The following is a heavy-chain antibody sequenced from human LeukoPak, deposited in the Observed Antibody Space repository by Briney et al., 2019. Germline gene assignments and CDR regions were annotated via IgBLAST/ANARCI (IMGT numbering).Heavy chain of an antibody. D-gene: IGHD1-26*01. CDR2: LWYDGSNK. V-gene: IGHV3-33*01. J-gene: IGHJ4*02. CDR3: ARDPSVVGATAFDY. Sequence: GRSLRLSCAASGFTFSSSGMHGVREGPGKGLERVSDLWYDGSNKYYADSVKGRFTLSRDNSKNTLFLQMNSLRAEDTAVYYCARDPSVVGATAFDYWGQGTLVTVSS. CDR1: GFTFSSSG.